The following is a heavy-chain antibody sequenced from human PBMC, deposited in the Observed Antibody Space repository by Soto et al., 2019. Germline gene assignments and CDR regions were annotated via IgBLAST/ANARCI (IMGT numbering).Heavy chain of an antibody. CDR1: GFTFSSYG. Sequence: VQLVESGGGVVQPGRSLRLSCAASGFTFSSYGMHWVRQAPGKGLEWVAVISYDGSNKYYADSVKGRFTISRDNSKNTLYLQMNSLRAEDTAVYYCAKVEGYSSGWMLDYWGQGTLVTVSS. CDR3: AKVEGYSSGWMLDY. D-gene: IGHD6-19*01. J-gene: IGHJ4*02. V-gene: IGHV3-30*18. CDR2: ISYDGSNK.